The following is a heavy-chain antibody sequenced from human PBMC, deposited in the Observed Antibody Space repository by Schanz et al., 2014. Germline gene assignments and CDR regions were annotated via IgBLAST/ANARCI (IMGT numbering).Heavy chain of an antibody. Sequence: QVELVESGGGVVQPGRSLRLSCAASGFIFSYYTIHWVRQAPGKGLEWVAVISDDGSRRHYADFVTGRFTISRDNSKDTVYLQMNSLRAEDTAVYYCARDRPSGYALDFWGQGTLVTVSS. CDR3: ARDRPSGYALDF. CDR1: GFIFSYYT. J-gene: IGHJ4*02. CDR2: ISDDGSRR. V-gene: IGHV3-30*04. D-gene: IGHD5-12*01.